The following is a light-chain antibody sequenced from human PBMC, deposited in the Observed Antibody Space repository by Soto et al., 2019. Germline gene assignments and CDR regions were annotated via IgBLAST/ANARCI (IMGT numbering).Light chain of an antibody. CDR1: SSDVGSYNL. V-gene: IGLV2-23*01. CDR3: CSYVPSTTPVV. J-gene: IGLJ2*01. Sequence: QSALTQSASVSGSPGQSITISCTGTSSDVGSYNLVSWYQHHPGKAPKLMIYEATKRPSGVSNRFSGSKSGNTAFLTISGLQAEDEADYYCCSYVPSTTPVVFGGGTKLTVL. CDR2: EAT.